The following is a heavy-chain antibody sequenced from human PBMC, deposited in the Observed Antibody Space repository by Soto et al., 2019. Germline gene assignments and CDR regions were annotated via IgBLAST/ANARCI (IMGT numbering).Heavy chain of an antibody. Sequence: ASVKVSCKASGYTFTRSGISWVRQAPGQGLEWMGGISAYNGNTNYAQKLQGRVTMTTDTSTSTAYMELRSLRSDDTAVYYCARDSGIPGYGMDVWGQGTTVTASS. CDR2: ISAYNGNT. CDR1: GYTFTRSG. CDR3: ARDSGIPGYGMDV. J-gene: IGHJ6*02. D-gene: IGHD1-26*01. V-gene: IGHV1-18*01.